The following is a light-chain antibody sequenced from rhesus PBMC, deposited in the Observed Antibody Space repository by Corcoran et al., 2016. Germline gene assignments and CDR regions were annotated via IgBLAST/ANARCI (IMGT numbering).Light chain of an antibody. CDR1: QGISSY. CDR3: LQHNSYPFS. CDR2: DAS. V-gene: IGKV1-28*01. Sequence: DIQMTQSPSSLSASVGDTVTITCRASQGISSYLNWFQQKPGKAPKILIYDASSLESGVPSRFSGSGSGTEFTLTISSLQPEDFAAYYCLQHNSYPFSFGQGTKVEIK. J-gene: IGKJ2*01.